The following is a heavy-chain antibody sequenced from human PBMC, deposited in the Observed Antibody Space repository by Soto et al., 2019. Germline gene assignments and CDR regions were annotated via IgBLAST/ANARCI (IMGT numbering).Heavy chain of an antibody. CDR3: ARETNTAMSPGWFDP. J-gene: IGHJ5*02. CDR1: GGSISSYY. CDR2: IYHSGST. Sequence: SETLSLTCTVSGGSISSYYWSWIRQPAGKGLEWIGRIYHSGSTNYNPSLKSRVTISVDKSKNQFSLKLSSVTAADTAVYYCARETNTAMSPGWFDPWGQGTLVTVSS. D-gene: IGHD5-18*01. V-gene: IGHV4-4*07.